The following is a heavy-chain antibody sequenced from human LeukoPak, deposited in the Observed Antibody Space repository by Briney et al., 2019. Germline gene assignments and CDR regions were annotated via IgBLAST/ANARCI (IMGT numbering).Heavy chain of an antibody. J-gene: IGHJ5*02. Sequence: ASVKVSCKASGYTFTSYGIRWVRQAPGQGLEWMGWISASNGNTNYAQKLQGRVTMTTDTSTSTAYMELRSLRSDDTAVYYCARRADDILTGYYPFDPWGQGTLDTVSS. V-gene: IGHV1-18*04. D-gene: IGHD3-9*01. CDR3: ARRADDILTGYYPFDP. CDR2: ISASNGNT. CDR1: GYTFTSYG.